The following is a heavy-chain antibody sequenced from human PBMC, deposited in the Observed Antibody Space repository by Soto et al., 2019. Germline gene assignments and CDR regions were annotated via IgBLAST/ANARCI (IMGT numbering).Heavy chain of an antibody. J-gene: IGHJ4*02. CDR2: ISGSGTST. D-gene: IGHD6-6*01. CDR3: VKDREYSSSHYFDY. CDR1: GFTFSSYA. V-gene: IGHV3-23*01. Sequence: GGSLRLSCAASGFTFSSYAMNWVRQAPGKGLEWVSSISGSGTSTYYADSVKGRFTISRDNSKNTLYLQMNSLRAEDTAVYYCVKDREYSSSHYFDYWGQGTLVTVSS.